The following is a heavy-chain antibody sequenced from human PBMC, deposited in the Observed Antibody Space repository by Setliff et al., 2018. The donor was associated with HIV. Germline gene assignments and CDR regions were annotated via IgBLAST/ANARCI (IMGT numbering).Heavy chain of an antibody. D-gene: IGHD3-22*01. Sequence: GASVKVSCKASGGTFSSYAISWVRQAPRQGLEWMGGIIPIFGTANYAQKFQGRVTITADESTSTAYMELSSLRSEDTAVYYCARVEDYYDSSSDDPPDAFDIWGQGTMVTVSS. CDR3: ARVEDYYDSSSDDPPDAFDI. J-gene: IGHJ3*02. CDR2: IIPIFGTA. V-gene: IGHV1-69*13. CDR1: GGTFSSYA.